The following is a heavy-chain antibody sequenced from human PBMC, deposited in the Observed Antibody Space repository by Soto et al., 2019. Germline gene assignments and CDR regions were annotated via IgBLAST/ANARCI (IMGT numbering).Heavy chain of an antibody. CDR2: ISGSGGST. D-gene: IGHD3-10*01. V-gene: IGHV3-23*01. CDR1: GFTFSSYA. J-gene: IGHJ4*02. CDR3: AKDQGRGYYGSGSSPGGEFDY. Sequence: EVQLLESGGGLVQPGGSLRLSCAASGFTFSSYAMSWVRQAPGKGLEWVSAISGSGGSTYYADSVKGRFTISRDNSKNTLYLQMNSLRADDTAVYYCAKDQGRGYYGSGSSPGGEFDYWGQGTLVTVSS.